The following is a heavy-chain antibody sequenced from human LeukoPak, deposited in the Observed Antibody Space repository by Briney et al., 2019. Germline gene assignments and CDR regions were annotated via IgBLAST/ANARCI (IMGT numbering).Heavy chain of an antibody. Sequence: GGSLRLSCAASGFSLSGHWMNWVRQPPGKGLEWVANIKADGSEKYYVDSVEGRFTISRDDAKRTVDLQMDNLRAEDTAIYYCAYRNNFEYWGQGALVTVSS. CDR3: AYRNNFEY. CDR2: IKADGSEK. J-gene: IGHJ4*02. CDR1: GFSLSGHW. D-gene: IGHD1-26*01. V-gene: IGHV3-7*05.